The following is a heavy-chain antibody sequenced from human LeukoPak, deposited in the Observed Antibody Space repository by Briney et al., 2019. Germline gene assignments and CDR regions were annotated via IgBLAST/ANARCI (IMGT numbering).Heavy chain of an antibody. J-gene: IGHJ4*02. V-gene: IGHV3-23*01. Sequence: GGSLRCYGAASGFPCSSYAMNWVRQAPGKGLKGVSSIFGSGDTTDYADSVKGRFTVSRDNSKNTLYLQMNSLRADDTAVYYCAKDLAAWELLRDYFDYCGQATLVTVSS. D-gene: IGHD1-26*01. CDR3: AKDLAAWELLRDYFDY. CDR1: GFPCSSYA. CDR2: IFGSGDTT.